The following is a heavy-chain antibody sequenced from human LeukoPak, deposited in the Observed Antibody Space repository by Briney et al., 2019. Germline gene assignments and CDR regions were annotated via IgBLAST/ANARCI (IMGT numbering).Heavy chain of an antibody. J-gene: IGHJ4*02. D-gene: IGHD3-9*01. V-gene: IGHV7-4-1*02. CDR1: GYIFTTYA. CDR3: ARLYSDLLTGPGY. CDR2: INTHTGRP. Sequence: ASVKISCKTSGYIFTTYALTWVRQAPGQGLEWMGWINTHTGRPSYAQDFTGRFVFSLESSVSTAYLQISGLQTGDTAVYYCARLYSDLLTGPGYWGQGTLLTVSS.